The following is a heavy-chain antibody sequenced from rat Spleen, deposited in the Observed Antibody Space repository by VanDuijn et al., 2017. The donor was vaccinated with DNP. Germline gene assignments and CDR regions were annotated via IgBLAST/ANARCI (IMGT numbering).Heavy chain of an antibody. V-gene: IGHV5-22*01. Sequence: EVQLVESGGGLAQPGRPLKLSCTASGFTFSDYNMAWVRQAPEQGLEWVASISYEVRSTFYGDSVKGRLTISRDDAKSTLYLQLSGLRSGDTATYYCTNLITFLPAGSQGMSVTVSS. CDR1: GFTFSDYN. J-gene: IGHJ4*01. D-gene: IGHD1-1*01. CDR2: ISYEVRST. CDR3: TNLITFLPA.